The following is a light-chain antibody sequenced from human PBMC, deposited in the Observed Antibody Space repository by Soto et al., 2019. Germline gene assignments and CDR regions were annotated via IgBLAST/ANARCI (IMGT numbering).Light chain of an antibody. CDR1: QNIDSY. J-gene: IGKJ4*01. V-gene: IGKV3-11*01. Sequence: EIVLTQSPATLSLSPGERATLSCRASQNIDSYLAWYQQKPGQAPRLLIYDASNSATGIPARFSGSGSGTDFTLTSRSREPEDFAVYYCQQRSSWPLTFGGGTKVEIK. CDR3: QQRSSWPLT. CDR2: DAS.